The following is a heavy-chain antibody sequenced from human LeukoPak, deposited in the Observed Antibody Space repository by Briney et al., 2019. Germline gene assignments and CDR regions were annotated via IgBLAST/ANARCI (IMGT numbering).Heavy chain of an antibody. CDR1: GGSFSDYF. Sequence: SETLSLTCAAYGGSFSDYFWSWVRQPPGKGLEWIGEISHSGRTNYNPSLKSRVSISLDTSKNQFSLELKYVTAADTSVCYCARGRGYCSGGSCYNWFDPWGQGTLVTVSS. CDR2: ISHSGRT. D-gene: IGHD2-15*01. V-gene: IGHV4-34*01. CDR3: ARGRGYCSGGSCYNWFDP. J-gene: IGHJ5*02.